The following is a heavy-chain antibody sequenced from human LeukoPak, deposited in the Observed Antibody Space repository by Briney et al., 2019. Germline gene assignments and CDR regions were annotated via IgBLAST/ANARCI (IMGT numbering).Heavy chain of an antibody. CDR3: ARNGVRATVTTGYYYGMDV. Sequence: ASVKVSCKASGYTFTSYYMHWVRQAPGQGLEWMGIINPSGGSTSYAQKFQGRVTMTRDTSTSTVYMELSSLRSEDTAVYYCARNGVRATVTTGYYYGMDVWGQGTTVTVSS. V-gene: IGHV1-46*01. D-gene: IGHD4-17*01. J-gene: IGHJ6*02. CDR2: INPSGGST. CDR1: GYTFTSYY.